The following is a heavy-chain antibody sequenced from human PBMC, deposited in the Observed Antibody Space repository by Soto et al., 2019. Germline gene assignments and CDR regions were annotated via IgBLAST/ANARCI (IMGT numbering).Heavy chain of an antibody. CDR3: AKDYYDSSGYYCPFDY. D-gene: IGHD3-22*01. Sequence: GGSLRLSCAASGFTFSSYAMSWVRQALGKGLEWVSAISGSGGSTYYADSVKGRFTISRDNSKNTLYLQMNSLRAEDTAVYYCAKDYYDSSGYYCPFDYWGQGTLVTVSS. J-gene: IGHJ4*02. CDR1: GFTFSSYA. CDR2: ISGSGGST. V-gene: IGHV3-23*01.